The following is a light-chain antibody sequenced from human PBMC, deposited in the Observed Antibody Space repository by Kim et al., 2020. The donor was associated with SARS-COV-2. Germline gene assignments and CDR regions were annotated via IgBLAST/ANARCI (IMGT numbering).Light chain of an antibody. CDR3: AAWDDSLNGHV. Sequence: GQRVTISCSGSSYNIGSNTVNWYQQLPGTAPKLLIYSNNQRPSGVPDRFSGSKSGTSASLAISGLQSEDEADYYCAAWDDSLNGHVFGTGTKVTVL. V-gene: IGLV1-44*01. CDR2: SNN. CDR1: SYNIGSNT. J-gene: IGLJ1*01.